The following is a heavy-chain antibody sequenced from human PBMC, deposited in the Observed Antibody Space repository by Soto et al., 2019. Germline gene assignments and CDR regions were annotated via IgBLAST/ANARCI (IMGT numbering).Heavy chain of an antibody. J-gene: IGHJ4*02. D-gene: IGHD2-15*01. CDR2: IYYSGST. CDR3: ARHVGYCSGGSCYGYFDY. V-gene: IGHV4-39*01. CDR1: GGSISSSSYY. Sequence: QLQLQESGPGLVKPSETLSLTCTVSGGSISSSSYYWGWIRQPPGKGLEWIGSIYYSGSTYYNPSLKSRVTISVDTSKNQFSLKLSSVTAADTAVYYCARHVGYCSGGSCYGYFDYWGQGTLVTVSS.